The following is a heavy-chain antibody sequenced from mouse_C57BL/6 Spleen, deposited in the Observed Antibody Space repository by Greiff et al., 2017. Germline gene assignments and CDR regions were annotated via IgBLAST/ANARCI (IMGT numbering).Heavy chain of an antibody. CDR1: GFTFSDYG. CDR2: ISSGSSTI. V-gene: IGHV5-17*01. J-gene: IGHJ2*01. CDR3: AGGGLGRLDY. D-gene: IGHD4-1*01. Sequence: EVKVVESGGGLVKPGGSLKLSCAASGFTFSDYGMHWVRQAPEKGLEWVAYISSGSSTIYYADTVKGRFTISRDNAKNTLFLQMTSLRSEDTAMYYCAGGGLGRLDYWGQGTTLTVSS.